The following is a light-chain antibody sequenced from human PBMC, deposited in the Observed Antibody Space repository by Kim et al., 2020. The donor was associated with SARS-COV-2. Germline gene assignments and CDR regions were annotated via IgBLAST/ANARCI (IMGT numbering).Light chain of an antibody. CDR3: SVLHRGCRA. V-gene: IGLV7-46*01. CDR2: DTS. CDR1: TGPVTNGHY. J-gene: IGLJ2*01. Sequence: QAVVTQQPSLTVSPGGTVTLTCGSSTGPVTNGHYPYWFQQKPGQVPRALIYDTSNKVSWTPSRFSGSLLGGKAALTLSEAQPEDEADYYCSVLHRGCRAFGGGTQLTVL.